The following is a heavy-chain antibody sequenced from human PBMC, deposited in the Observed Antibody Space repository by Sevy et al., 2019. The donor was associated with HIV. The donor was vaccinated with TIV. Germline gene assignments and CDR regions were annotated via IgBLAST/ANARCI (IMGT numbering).Heavy chain of an antibody. CDR3: ATTKDYYDSSGDPFDY. V-gene: IGHV1-24*01. Sequence: ASVKVSCKVSGKTLSDLSMHWVRQAPGKGLEWMGSFDPEDGETLYAQNFRARVTMTEDTSTDTAYMELSSLRSEDTAVYYCATTKDYYDSSGDPFDYWGRDPWSPSPQ. CDR1: GKTLSDLS. D-gene: IGHD3-22*01. CDR2: FDPEDGET. J-gene: IGHJ4*02.